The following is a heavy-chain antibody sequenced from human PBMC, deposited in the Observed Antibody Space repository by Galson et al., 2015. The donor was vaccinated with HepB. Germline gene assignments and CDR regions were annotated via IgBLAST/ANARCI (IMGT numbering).Heavy chain of an antibody. CDR2: INPNSGGT. Sequence: SVKVSCKASGYTFTGYYMHWVRQAPGQGLEWMGWINPNSGGTNYAQKFQGWVTMTRDTSISTAYMELSRLRSDDTAVYYCAAGYSYGTSAFDIWGQGTMVTVSS. V-gene: IGHV1-2*04. CDR1: GYTFTGYY. D-gene: IGHD5-18*01. J-gene: IGHJ3*02. CDR3: AAGYSYGTSAFDI.